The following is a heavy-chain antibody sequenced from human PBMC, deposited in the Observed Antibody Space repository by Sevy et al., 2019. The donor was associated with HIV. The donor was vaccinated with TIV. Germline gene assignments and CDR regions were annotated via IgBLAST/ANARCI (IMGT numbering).Heavy chain of an antibody. CDR1: GLSLSTRGVG. D-gene: IGHD2-2*02. V-gene: IGHV2-5*02. J-gene: IGHJ4*02. CDR3: AHNGRDSCYRGIV. Sequence: SGPTLVNPTQTLTLTCTLSGLSLSTRGVGVGWIRQPPGKALEWLALIYWDDVTYYRPSLRSRLTITRDTSENQVVVLTMTNMDPVDTATYYCAHNGRDSCYRGIVWGQGALVTVSS. CDR2: IYWDDVT.